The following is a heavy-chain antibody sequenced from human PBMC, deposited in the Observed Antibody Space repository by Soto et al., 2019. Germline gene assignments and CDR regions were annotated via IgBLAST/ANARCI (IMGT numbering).Heavy chain of an antibody. J-gene: IGHJ4*02. CDR3: AKDGISAMGPPWDHGRYFDY. CDR2: ISYDGSNK. V-gene: IGHV3-30*18. Sequence: GGSLRLSCAASGFTFSSYGMHWVRQAPGKGLEWVAVISYDGSNKYYADSVKGRFTISRDNSKNTLYLQMNSLRAEDTAVYYCAKDGISAMGPPWDHGRYFDYWGQGTLVTVSS. CDR1: GFTFSSYG. D-gene: IGHD1-26*01.